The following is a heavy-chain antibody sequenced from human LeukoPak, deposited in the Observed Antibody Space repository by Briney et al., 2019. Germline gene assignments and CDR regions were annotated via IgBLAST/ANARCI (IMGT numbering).Heavy chain of an antibody. CDR3: ARPPVGVDTAMA. CDR1: GFTFSSYS. Sequence: GGSLRLSCAASGFTFSSYSMNWVRQAPGKGLEWVSSISSSSSYIYCADSVKGRFTISRDNAKNSLYLQMNSLRAEDTAVYYCARPPVGVDTAMAWGQGTLVTVSS. CDR2: ISSSSSYI. J-gene: IGHJ4*02. V-gene: IGHV3-21*01. D-gene: IGHD5-18*01.